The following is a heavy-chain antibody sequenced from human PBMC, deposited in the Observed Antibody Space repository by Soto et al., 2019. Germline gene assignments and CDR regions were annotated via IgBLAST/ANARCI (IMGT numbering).Heavy chain of an antibody. CDR3: APEGEKTTWNFEF. D-gene: IGHD1-1*01. CDR2: ISQTGANT. CDR1: GFTFASCG. V-gene: IGHV3-23*01. J-gene: IGHJ3*01. Sequence: GGSLRLSCLASGFTFASCGMNWVRQAPGKGLEWVAGISQTGANTYYADSVRGRFIISRDNSRNTVSLEMNSLRGEDSALYYCAPEGEKTTWNFEFWGQGTKVTV.